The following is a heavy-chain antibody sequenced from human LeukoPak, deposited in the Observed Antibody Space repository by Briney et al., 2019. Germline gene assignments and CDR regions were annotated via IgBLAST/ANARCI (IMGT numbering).Heavy chain of an antibody. D-gene: IGHD2-15*01. CDR2: MNSNSGNT. V-gene: IGHV1-8*01. CDR3: ARGGYCSGGSCSPTPEIWFDP. CDR1: GYTFTSYD. Sequence: ASVKVSCKASGYTFTSYDINWVRQATGQGLEWMGWMNSNSGNTGYAQKFQGRVTMTRNTSISTAYMELSSLRSEDTAVYYCARGGYCSGGSCSPTPEIWFDPWGQGTLVTVSS. J-gene: IGHJ5*02.